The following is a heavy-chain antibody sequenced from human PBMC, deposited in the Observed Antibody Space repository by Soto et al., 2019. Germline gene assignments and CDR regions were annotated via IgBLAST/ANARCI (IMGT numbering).Heavy chain of an antibody. CDR1: GFTVSTKY. J-gene: IGHJ4*02. CDR3: ARDPWAADY. V-gene: IGHV3-66*01. D-gene: IGHD3-16*01. CDR2: IYSGGST. Sequence: EVQLVESGGGLVQPGGSLRLSCAASGFTVSTKYMSWVRQAPGKGLEWVSVIYSGGSTFYADSVRGRITNSRDNSKNTVNLQMNSLRAEDTAVYYCARDPWAADYWGQGTLVTVSS.